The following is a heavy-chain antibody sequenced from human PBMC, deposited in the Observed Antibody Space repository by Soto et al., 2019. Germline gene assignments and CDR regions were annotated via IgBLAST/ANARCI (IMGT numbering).Heavy chain of an antibody. CDR3: ARATSTVYSSSCYGSRFDP. J-gene: IGHJ5*02. D-gene: IGHD6-13*01. Sequence: GSAVEGTCVAPGDGCNSKNSNWARHAPEQELEWMGWISAYNGTTNYAQKLQGRVTMTTDTSTSTAYMELRSLRSDDTAVYYCARATSTVYSSSCYGSRFDPWGQGTLGTASS. CDR1: GDGCNSKN. V-gene: IGHV1-18*01. CDR2: ISAYNGTT.